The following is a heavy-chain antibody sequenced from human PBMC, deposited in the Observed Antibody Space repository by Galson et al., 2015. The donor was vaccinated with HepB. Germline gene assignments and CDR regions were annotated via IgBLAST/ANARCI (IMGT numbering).Heavy chain of an antibody. CDR3: ARGSGSGWLRPFDY. CDR1: GYTFTSYA. CDR2: INAGNGNT. J-gene: IGHJ4*02. Sequence: SVKVSCKASGYTFTSYAMHWVRQAPRQRLEWMGCINAGNGNTHYSQKFQGRVTITRDPSASTAYMERSSLRSEDTAVYYCARGSGSGWLRPFDYWGQGTLVTVSS. V-gene: IGHV1-3*01. D-gene: IGHD3-10*01.